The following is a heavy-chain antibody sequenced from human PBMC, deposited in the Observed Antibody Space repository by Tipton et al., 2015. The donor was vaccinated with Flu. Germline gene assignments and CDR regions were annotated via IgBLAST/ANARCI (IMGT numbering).Heavy chain of an antibody. D-gene: IGHD2-2*01. CDR1: SGSISISSYF. Sequence: TLSLTCTVSSGSISISSYFCAWIRQPPGKGPEWIGSIFYSGITYYNPSLKSRVTISVDTSKNQFSLNLSSMTAADTAVYYCARHGPRTSSQKGLDYWGQGTLVTVSS. CDR3: ARHGPRTSSQKGLDY. J-gene: IGHJ4*02. CDR2: IFYSGIT. V-gene: IGHV4-39*01.